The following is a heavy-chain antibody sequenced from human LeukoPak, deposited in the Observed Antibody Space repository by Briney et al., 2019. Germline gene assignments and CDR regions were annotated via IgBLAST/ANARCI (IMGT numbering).Heavy chain of an antibody. J-gene: IGHJ6*03. V-gene: IGHV1-69*05. CDR2: IIPIFDTA. D-gene: IGHD2-2*01. Sequence: SVKVSCKASGGTFSSYAISWVRQAPGQGLEWMGGIIPIFDTANYAQKFQGRVTITTDESTNTAYMELSSLRSEDTAVYYCVRDREDIVVVPAAKGGYYYYYMDVWGKGTTVTVSS. CDR1: GGTFSSYA. CDR3: VRDREDIVVVPAAKGGYYYYYMDV.